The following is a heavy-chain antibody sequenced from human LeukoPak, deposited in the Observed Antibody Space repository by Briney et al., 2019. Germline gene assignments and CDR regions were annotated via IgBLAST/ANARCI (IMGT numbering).Heavy chain of an antibody. CDR2: ISSSGGTI. CDR3: SRGFSLDF. CDR1: GFTFSSYE. Sequence: PGGSLRLSCAASGFTFSSYEMNWVRQAPGKGLEWVSYISSSGGTIYYADSLKGRFTISRDNAKNSLYLQMNSLRAEDTAVYYCSRGFSLDFWGQGTLVTVSS. J-gene: IGHJ4*02. D-gene: IGHD3-10*01. V-gene: IGHV3-48*03.